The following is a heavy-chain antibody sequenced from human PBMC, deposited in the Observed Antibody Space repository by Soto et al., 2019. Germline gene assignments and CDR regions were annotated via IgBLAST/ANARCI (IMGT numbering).Heavy chain of an antibody. CDR2: INHSGST. CDR1: GGSFSGYY. J-gene: IGHJ6*02. V-gene: IGHV4-34*01. Sequence: PSETLSLTCAVYGGSFSGYYWSWIRQPPGKGLEWIGEINHSGSTNYNPSLKSRVTISVDTSKNQFSLKLSSVTAADTAVYYCARGYRGAHYYYYYGMDVWGQGTTVTVSS. CDR3: ARGYRGAHYYYYYGMDV. D-gene: IGHD3-10*01.